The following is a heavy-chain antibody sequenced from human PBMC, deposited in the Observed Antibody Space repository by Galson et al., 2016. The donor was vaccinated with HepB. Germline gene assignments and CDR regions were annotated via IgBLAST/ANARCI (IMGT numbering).Heavy chain of an antibody. D-gene: IGHD1-14*01. CDR2: ISGNNGNTNYAQSGNNGNT. J-gene: IGHJ4*02. Sequence: SVKVSCKASGYTFTNYGVSWVRQAPGQGLEWMGWISGNNGNTNYAQSGNNGNTNYAQKFQGRVIMTTDTFTSTAYMELRRLRSHDTAVYHCARAANTGWYQVFDYWGQGTLVTVSS. V-gene: IGHV1-18*01. CDR1: GYTFTNYG. CDR3: ARAANTGWYQVFDY.